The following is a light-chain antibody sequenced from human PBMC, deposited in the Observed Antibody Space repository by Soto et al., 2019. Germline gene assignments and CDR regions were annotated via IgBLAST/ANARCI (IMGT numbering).Light chain of an antibody. J-gene: IGKJ1*01. CDR2: AAS. V-gene: IGKV1-8*01. Sequence: AIRMTQSPSSFSASTGARVPITCRASQGISSYLAWYQQKPGKAPKLLIYAASTLQSGVPSRFSGSGSGTDFTLTISCLQSEDFATYYCQQYYSYPLTFGQGTKVDIK. CDR1: QGISSY. CDR3: QQYYSYPLT.